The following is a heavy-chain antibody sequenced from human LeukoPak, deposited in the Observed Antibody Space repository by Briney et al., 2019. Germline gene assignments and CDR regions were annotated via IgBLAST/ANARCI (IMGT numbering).Heavy chain of an antibody. J-gene: IGHJ4*02. CDR3: ARDPGVSVAAYYFDY. V-gene: IGHV1-2*02. CDR1: GYTFTGYY. CDR2: INPNSGGT. D-gene: IGHD6-19*01. Sequence: ASVKVSCKASGYTFTGYYMHWVRQAPGQGLEWMGWINPNSGGTNYAQKFQGRVTMTRDKSISTAYMELSRLRSDDTAVYYCARDPGVSVAAYYFDYWGQGTLVTVSS.